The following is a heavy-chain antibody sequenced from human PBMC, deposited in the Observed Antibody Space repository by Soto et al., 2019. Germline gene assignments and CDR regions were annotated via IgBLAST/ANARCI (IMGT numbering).Heavy chain of an antibody. CDR2: IYYSGST. D-gene: IGHD3-22*01. CDR3: ARHGMDYYDSSGYYYSPYFFDD. V-gene: IGHV4-39*01. CDR1: GGSISSSSYY. Sequence: PSETLSLTCTVSGGSISSSSYYWGWIRQPPGKGLEWIGSIYYSGSTYYNPSLKSRVTISVDTSKNQFSLKLSSVTAADTAVYYCARHGMDYYDSSGYYYSPYFFDDRGQRTSVTVSS. J-gene: IGHJ4*02.